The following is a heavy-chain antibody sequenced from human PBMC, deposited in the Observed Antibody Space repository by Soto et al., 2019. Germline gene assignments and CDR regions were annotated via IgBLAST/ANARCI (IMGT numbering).Heavy chain of an antibody. CDR3: AKDRYGDKRRYYYYGMDV. CDR2: ISYDGSNK. D-gene: IGHD4-17*01. J-gene: IGHJ6*02. V-gene: IGHV3-30*18. Sequence: VGSLRLSCAASGFTFSSYGMHWVRQAPGKGLEWVAVISYDGSNKYYADSVKGRFTISRDNSKNTLYLQMNSLRAEDTAVYYCAKDRYGDKRRYYYYGMDVWGQGTTVTVSS. CDR1: GFTFSSYG.